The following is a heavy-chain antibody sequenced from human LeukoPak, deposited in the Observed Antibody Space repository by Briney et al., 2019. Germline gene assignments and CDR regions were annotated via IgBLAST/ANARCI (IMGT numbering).Heavy chain of an antibody. CDR2: INSDGSST. CDR3: ARGLTIFGVVNDSFDI. D-gene: IGHD3-3*01. V-gene: IGHV3-74*01. J-gene: IGHJ3*02. Sequence: GGSLRLFCAASGFTLSNFWMHWVPQAPGEGLVWVSHINSDGSSTIYADSVKGRFTISRDNAKNTLYLQMNSLRAEDTAVYYCARGLTIFGVVNDSFDIWGQGTMVTVSS. CDR1: GFTLSNFW.